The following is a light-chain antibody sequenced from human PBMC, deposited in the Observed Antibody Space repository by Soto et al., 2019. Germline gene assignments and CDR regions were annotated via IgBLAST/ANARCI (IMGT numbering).Light chain of an antibody. V-gene: IGKV1-5*03. CDR3: QQYNNYPPIT. Sequence: DIQMTQSPSTLSASVGDRVTITCRASQSISSRLAWYQQKPGKAPKLLIYNASSLESGIPSRFRGSGSGTEFTLTISSLQPDDFALYYCQQYNNYPPITFGQGTQLEIK. CDR1: QSISSR. CDR2: NAS. J-gene: IGKJ2*01.